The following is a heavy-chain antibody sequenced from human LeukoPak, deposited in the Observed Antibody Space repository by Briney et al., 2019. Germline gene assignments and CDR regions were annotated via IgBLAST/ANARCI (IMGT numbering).Heavy chain of an antibody. CDR1: GFTFSDHY. J-gene: IGHJ6*03. V-gene: IGHV3-72*01. CDR2: TRNKANSYTT. D-gene: IGHD2-21*02. CDR3: ARVFGDTLGWDYMDV. Sequence: GGSLRLSCAASGFTFSDHYMDWVRQAPGEGLEWVGRTRNKANSYTTEYAASVKGSFTISRDDSKNSLYLQMSSLKTEDTAVYYCARVFGDTLGWDYMDVWGKGTTVTVSS.